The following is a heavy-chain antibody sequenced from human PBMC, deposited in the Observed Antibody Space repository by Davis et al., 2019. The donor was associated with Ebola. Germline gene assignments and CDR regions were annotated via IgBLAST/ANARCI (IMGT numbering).Heavy chain of an antibody. CDR3: ARSDV. J-gene: IGHJ6*02. Sequence: GESLKISCAASGFTFSSKSMNWVRQAPGKGLEWVSSISSSGYYIYYADSVRGRFTISRANAKYSLYLQMKSLRAEDTAGYYCARSDVWGQGTTVTVSS. CDR2: ISSSGYYI. CDR1: GFTFSSKS. V-gene: IGHV3-21*01.